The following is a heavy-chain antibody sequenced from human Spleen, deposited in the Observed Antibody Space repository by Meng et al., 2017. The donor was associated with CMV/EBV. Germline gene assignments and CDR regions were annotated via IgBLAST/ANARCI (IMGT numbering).Heavy chain of an antibody. Sequence: SVKVSCKASGGTISSYAISWVRQAPGQGLEWMGRIIPIFGTANYAQKFQGRVTITTDESTSTAYMELSSLRSEDTAVYYCARLAIITGYHYYGMDVWGQGTTVTVSS. V-gene: IGHV1-69*05. CDR1: GGTISSYA. CDR2: IIPIFGTA. CDR3: ARLAIITGYHYYGMDV. D-gene: IGHD3-22*01. J-gene: IGHJ6*02.